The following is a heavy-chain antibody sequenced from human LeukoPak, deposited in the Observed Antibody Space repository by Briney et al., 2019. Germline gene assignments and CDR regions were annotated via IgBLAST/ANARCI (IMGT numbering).Heavy chain of an antibody. D-gene: IGHD3-3*01. CDR1: GCGFTSYW. V-gene: IGHV5-51*01. Sequence: GAALEISCKGSGCGFTSYWTGWGRQLPGKGLEWMGIIYPGDSDTRYSTSFQGQVTISADKSISTAYLQWSSLKASDTAMYYCARGGGGITIFGVVIIDAFDIWGQGTMVTVSS. CDR3: ARGGGGITIFGVVIIDAFDI. CDR2: IYPGDSDT. J-gene: IGHJ3*02.